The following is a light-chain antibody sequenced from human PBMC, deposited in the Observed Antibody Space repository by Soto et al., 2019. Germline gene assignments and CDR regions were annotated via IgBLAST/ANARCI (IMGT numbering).Light chain of an antibody. CDR3: AAWDYSLNAYV. CDR1: SSNIGSNT. Sequence: VLTQPPSASGTPGQRVTISCSGSSSNIGSNTVNWYQQLPGTAPKVLIYSNNQRPSGVPDRFSGSKSDTSASLAISGLQSEDDADYYCAAWDYSLNAYVFGIGTKLTVL. J-gene: IGLJ1*01. CDR2: SNN. V-gene: IGLV1-44*01.